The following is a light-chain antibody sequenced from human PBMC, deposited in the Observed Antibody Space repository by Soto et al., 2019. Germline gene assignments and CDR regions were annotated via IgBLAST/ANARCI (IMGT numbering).Light chain of an antibody. J-gene: IGLJ1*01. Sequence: QSALTQPPSASGSPGQSVAISCTGTSSDVGGYNYVSWYQQHPGKAPTLMIYEVNKRPSGVPDRFSGSKSGNTASLTVSGLQAEDEADYYCRSYAGSNNYVFGTGTKVTVL. V-gene: IGLV2-8*01. CDR2: EVN. CDR1: SSDVGGYNY. CDR3: RSYAGSNNYV.